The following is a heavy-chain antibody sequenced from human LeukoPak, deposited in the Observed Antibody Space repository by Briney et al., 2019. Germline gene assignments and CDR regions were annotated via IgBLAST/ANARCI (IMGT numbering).Heavy chain of an antibody. D-gene: IGHD2-15*01. CDR2: INHSGST. CDR1: GGSFSGYY. J-gene: IGHJ4*02. Sequence: SETLSLTCAVYGGSFSGYYWSWIRQPPGKGLEWIGEINHSGSTNYNPSLKSRVTISVDTSKNQFSLKLSSVTAADTAVYYCASVNSTPYPWGQGTLVIVSS. V-gene: IGHV4-34*01. CDR3: ASVNSTPYP.